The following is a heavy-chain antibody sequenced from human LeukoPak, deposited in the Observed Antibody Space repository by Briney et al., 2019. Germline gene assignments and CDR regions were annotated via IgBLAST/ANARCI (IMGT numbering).Heavy chain of an antibody. J-gene: IGHJ4*02. V-gene: IGHV3-23*01. Sequence: GGSLRLSCAAYGFTFSSYAMSWVRQAPGKGLEWVSAISGGGGSTYYADSVKGRFTISRDNSKNTLYLQMNSLRAEDTAVYYCAKQDGRIVVVPAEVGYWGQGTLVTVST. CDR1: GFTFSSYA. CDR3: AKQDGRIVVVPAEVGY. CDR2: ISGGGGST. D-gene: IGHD2-2*01.